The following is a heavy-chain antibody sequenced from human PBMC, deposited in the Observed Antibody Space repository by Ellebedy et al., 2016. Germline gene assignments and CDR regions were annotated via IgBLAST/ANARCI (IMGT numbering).Heavy chain of an antibody. J-gene: IGHJ4*02. Sequence: GGSLRLXXAASGFTFSSYSMNWVRQAPGKGLEWVAVIWYDGSNKYYADSVKGRFTISRDNSKNTLYLQMNSLRAEDTAVYYCAKIEQWLAADYWGQGTLVTVSS. CDR1: GFTFSSYS. CDR3: AKIEQWLAADY. V-gene: IGHV3-30*02. D-gene: IGHD6-19*01. CDR2: IWYDGSNK.